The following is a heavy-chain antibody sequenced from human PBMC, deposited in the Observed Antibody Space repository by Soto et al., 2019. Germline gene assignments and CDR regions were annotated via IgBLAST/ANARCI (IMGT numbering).Heavy chain of an antibody. J-gene: IGHJ4*02. Sequence: QPGGSLRLSCAASGFSFGSYALSWVRQAPGKGLEWVSTISGSDGKTFYADSVKGRFSISRDTSQNTLYLQMNSLRADDMAIYYCARWSYLDYWGQGTRVTVSS. CDR1: GFSFGSYA. V-gene: IGHV3-23*01. CDR3: ARWSYLDY. CDR2: ISGSDGKT. D-gene: IGHD3-3*01.